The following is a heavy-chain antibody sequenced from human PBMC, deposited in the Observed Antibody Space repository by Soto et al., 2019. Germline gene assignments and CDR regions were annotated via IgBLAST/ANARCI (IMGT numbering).Heavy chain of an antibody. J-gene: IGHJ4*02. CDR1: GDTFSSYA. V-gene: IGHV1-69*06. CDR2: IIPIFGTA. CDR3: ASRAKGFDS. Sequence: QVQLVQSGAEVKKPGSSVKVSCKASGDTFSSYAINWVRQAPGQGLEWMGGIIPIFGTANYAQRFQGRVTITANKPTSTAYMELSSLRSEDTAVYYCASRAKGFDSWGQGTLVTVSS.